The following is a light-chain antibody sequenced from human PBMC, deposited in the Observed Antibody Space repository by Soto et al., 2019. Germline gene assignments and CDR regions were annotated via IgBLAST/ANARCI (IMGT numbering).Light chain of an antibody. CDR1: SSNIGAGYD. J-gene: IGLJ1*01. CDR2: GNS. V-gene: IGLV1-40*01. CDR3: QSYDSSLSGDV. Sequence: QSVLTQPPSVSGAPGQRVTISCTGSSSNIGAGYDVHWYQQLPGTAPKLIIYGNSNRPSGVPDRFSGSKSGTSASLAITGLQAEAEADYYCQSYDSSLSGDVFGTGTKVTVL.